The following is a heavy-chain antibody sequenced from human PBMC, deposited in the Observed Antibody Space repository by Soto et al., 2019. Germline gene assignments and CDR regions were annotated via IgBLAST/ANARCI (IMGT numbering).Heavy chain of an antibody. D-gene: IGHD2-2*01. CDR3: ARDKGSSPNPKWFDP. CDR2: IKQDGSEK. V-gene: IGHV3-7*01. Sequence: PGGSLRLSCAASGFTFSSYWMSWVRQAPGKGREWVANIKQDGSEKYYVDSVKGRFTISRDNAKNSLYLQMNSLRAEDTAVYYCARDKGSSPNPKWFDPWGQGTTVTVS. CDR1: GFTFSSYW. J-gene: IGHJ6*02.